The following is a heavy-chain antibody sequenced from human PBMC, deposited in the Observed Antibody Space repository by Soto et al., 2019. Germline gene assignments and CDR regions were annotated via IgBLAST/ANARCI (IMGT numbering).Heavy chain of an antibody. V-gene: IGHV4-61*01. CDR2: IYYSGST. D-gene: IGHD3-16*01. CDR3: ASLRGFNYNYFSGFDF. J-gene: IGHJ4*02. Sequence: SETLSLTCTVSGVSVSSGSHYWSWIRQPPGKGLEWIGSIYYSGSTYYNPSLKSRVTISVDTSKKEVSLKLSSVTAADTALYYCASLRGFNYNYFSGFDFWGQGILVTVSS. CDR1: GVSVSSGSHY.